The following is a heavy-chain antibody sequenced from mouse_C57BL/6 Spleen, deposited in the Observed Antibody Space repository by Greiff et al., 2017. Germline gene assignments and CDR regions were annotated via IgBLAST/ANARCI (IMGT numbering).Heavy chain of an antibody. CDR1: GFTFSDYG. Sequence: EVHLVESGGGLVQPGGSLKLSCAASGFTFSDYGMAWVRQAPRKGLEWVAFISNLAYSIYYADTVTGRFTISREHATNTLYLEMSSLRSEDTAMYYCAKSLCYGSSGGFAYWGQGTLVTVSA. V-gene: IGHV5-15*01. D-gene: IGHD1-1*01. CDR3: AKSLCYGSSGGFAY. CDR2: ISNLAYSI. J-gene: IGHJ3*01.